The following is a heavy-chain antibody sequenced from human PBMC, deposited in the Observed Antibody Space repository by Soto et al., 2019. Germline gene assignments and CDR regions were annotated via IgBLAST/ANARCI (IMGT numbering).Heavy chain of an antibody. Sequence: QVQLVQSGAEVKKPGASVKVSCKASGYTFTSYDINWVRQATGQGLEWMGWMNPNSGNTGYAQKFKGRVAMTRHTAISTAYMELSRLISEDTAVYDCASARAVAGFDYWGQGTLVTVSS. CDR3: ASARAVAGFDY. CDR2: MNPNSGNT. CDR1: GYTFTSYD. J-gene: IGHJ4*02. V-gene: IGHV1-8*01. D-gene: IGHD6-19*01.